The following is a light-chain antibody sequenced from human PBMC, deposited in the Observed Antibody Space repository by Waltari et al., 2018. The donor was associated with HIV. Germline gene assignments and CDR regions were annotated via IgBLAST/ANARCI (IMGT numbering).Light chain of an antibody. J-gene: IGLJ3*02. CDR1: VLAEKF. V-gene: IGLV3-27*01. CDR3: YSEPGDCRV. CDR2: RDI. Sequence: SVELTQPSSVSVSPGQTATISCSGDVLAEKFGRWFQQKPGQAPLLLSYRDIKRPSWIPDRLSASESGTTFTLTFSEAQTDDEAAYYGYSEPGDCRVFGGGTQLTVL.